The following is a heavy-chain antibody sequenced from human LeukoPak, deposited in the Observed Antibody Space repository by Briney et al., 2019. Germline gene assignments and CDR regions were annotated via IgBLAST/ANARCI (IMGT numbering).Heavy chain of an antibody. CDR2: IYYSGST. CDR1: GGSISSSSYY. D-gene: IGHD3-10*01. J-gene: IGHJ4*02. CDR3: ARLTYGSGSYYIPYYFDY. V-gene: IGHV4-39*01. Sequence: PSETLSLTCTVSGGSISSSSYYWGWIRQPPGKGLEWIGSIYYSGSTYYNPSLKSRVTISVDTSKNQFSLKLSSVTAADTAVYYCARLTYGSGSYYIPYYFDYWGQGTLVTVSS.